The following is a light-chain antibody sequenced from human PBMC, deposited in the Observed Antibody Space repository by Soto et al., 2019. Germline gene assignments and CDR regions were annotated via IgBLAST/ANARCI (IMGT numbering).Light chain of an antibody. CDR3: QQYDNWPT. CDR2: GAS. Sequence: EIVMTQSPATLSVSPGETATLSCRASQSVSNNLAWYQQKPGQAPRLLIYGASTRATGIPAWFSGSGSGTEFTLTISSLQSEDFAVYYCQQYDNWPTCGQGTKLEI. J-gene: IGKJ2*01. V-gene: IGKV3-15*01. CDR1: QSVSNN.